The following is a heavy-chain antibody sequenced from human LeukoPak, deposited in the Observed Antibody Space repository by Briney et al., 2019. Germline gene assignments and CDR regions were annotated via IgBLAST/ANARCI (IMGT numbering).Heavy chain of an antibody. Sequence: GGSLRLSCAASVSKFTFSKYWMHWVRQAPGKGLVWVSRINGDGSYTSYTSYVDSVKGRFTISRDNAKNTLYLQINSLRAEDTAVYYCASYLTSIPSGMDVWGQGTTVTVSS. V-gene: IGHV3-74*01. CDR1: VSKFTFSKYW. CDR3: ASYLTSIPSGMDV. D-gene: IGHD2/OR15-2a*01. J-gene: IGHJ6*02. CDR2: INGDGSYT.